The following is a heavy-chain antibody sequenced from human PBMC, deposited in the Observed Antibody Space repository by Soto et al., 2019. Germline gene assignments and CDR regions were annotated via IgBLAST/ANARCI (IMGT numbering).Heavy chain of an antibody. J-gene: IGHJ4*02. D-gene: IGHD4-17*01. CDR3: XRDYGDYVPRNDY. V-gene: IGHV3-48*01. CDR2: ISSSDINI. CDR1: GFTFSSYS. Sequence: EVQLVESGGGLIQPGGSLRLSCAASGFTFSSYSMNWVRQAPGKGLEWISYISSSDINIYYADSVKGRFTISRDIAKXXXXXXXXXXXXXXXXXXXXXRDYGDYVPRNDYWGQGTLVTVSS.